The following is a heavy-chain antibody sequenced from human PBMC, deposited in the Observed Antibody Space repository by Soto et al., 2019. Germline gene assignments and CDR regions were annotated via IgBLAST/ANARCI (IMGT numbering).Heavy chain of an antibody. CDR1: GFSFSISP. D-gene: IGHD7-27*01. J-gene: IGHJ4*02. CDR3: ARDPKTSGGQHWAFNYFDS. V-gene: IGHV3-30-3*01. Sequence: GGSLRLSCAASGFSFSISPMHWVRQAPGKGPEWVALISYDGANKFYADSVKGRFTISRDNSKSTLYLQVDSLRPEDAAVYYCARDPKTSGGQHWAFNYFDSWGQGTLVTVSS. CDR2: ISYDGANK.